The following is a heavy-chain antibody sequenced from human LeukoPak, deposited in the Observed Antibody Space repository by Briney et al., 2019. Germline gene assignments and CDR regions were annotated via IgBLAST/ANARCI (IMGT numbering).Heavy chain of an antibody. J-gene: IGHJ4*02. Sequence: SETLSLTCGVAGGSVSSTNWWTWIRQPPGKGLEWIGEVHLDGRTNFNPSLKSRLTMSVDLSENHVSLKLTSATAADTAVYYCAREGGFYRPLDYSGQGTLVTVSS. CDR1: GGSVSSTNW. CDR2: VHLDGRT. V-gene: IGHV4-4*02. D-gene: IGHD6-25*01. CDR3: AREGGFYRPLDY.